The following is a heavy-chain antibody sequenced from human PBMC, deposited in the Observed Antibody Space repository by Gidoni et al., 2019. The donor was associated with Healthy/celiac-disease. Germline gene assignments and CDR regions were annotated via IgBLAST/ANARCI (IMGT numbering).Heavy chain of an antibody. CDR1: GFTFCDYA. J-gene: IGHJ5*02. CDR3: TSHYDCWSGFGFDP. V-gene: IGHV3-49*04. CDR2: IRSKAYGGKT. Sequence: EVQLLESGGGLVQTGRSLRLSCTASGFTFCDYAMSWVRQAPGKGLEWVGFIRSKAYGGKTEYAAYVKGRFTISRDDSKSIAYMQMNSLKTEDTAVYYCTSHYDCWSGFGFDPWGQGTLVTVSS. D-gene: IGHD3-3*01.